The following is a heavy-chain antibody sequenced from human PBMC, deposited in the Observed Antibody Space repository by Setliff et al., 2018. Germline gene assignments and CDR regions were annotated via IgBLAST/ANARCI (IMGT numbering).Heavy chain of an antibody. D-gene: IGHD3-10*01. CDR1: GDSMSGYY. Sequence: SETLSLTCTVSGDSMSGYYWSWIRQSPGKGLEWIGYVHYSGDSNYNPSLKSRVTMSVDTSKDQFSLNLRSVTAADTAVHYCARQPSSGSYYNPRPYYFDFWGQGTLVTVSS. CDR2: VHYSGDS. CDR3: ARQPSSGSYYNPRPYYFDF. V-gene: IGHV4-59*01. J-gene: IGHJ4*02.